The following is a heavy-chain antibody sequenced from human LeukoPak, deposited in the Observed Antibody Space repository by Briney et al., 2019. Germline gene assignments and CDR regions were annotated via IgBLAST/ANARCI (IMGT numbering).Heavy chain of an antibody. D-gene: IGHD2-2*01. J-gene: IGHJ4*02. CDR2: INPSAGTT. CDR1: GYTFTSFY. V-gene: IGHV1-46*01. CDR3: ARDYCSSTSCLFDY. Sequence: GASVKVSCKTSGYTFTSFYMHWVRQAPGQGLEWMGIINPSAGTTGYAQKFQGRVTMTRDTSTSTVYVELSSLRSEDTAVCYCARDYCSSTSCLFDYWGQGALVTVSS.